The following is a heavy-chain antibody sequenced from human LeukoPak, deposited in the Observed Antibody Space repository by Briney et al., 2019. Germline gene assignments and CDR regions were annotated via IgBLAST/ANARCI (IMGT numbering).Heavy chain of an antibody. Sequence: GGSLRLSCAASGFSVSSRYMTWVRQAPGKGLEWVSVIYSGGSIYHADSLKGRFTISRDNSKNTLYLQMNSLRVEDTAVYYCATDSNNNGDYEAWGQGTLVTVSS. CDR1: GFSVSSRY. V-gene: IGHV3-66*02. J-gene: IGHJ5*02. CDR3: ATDSNNNGDYEA. CDR2: IYSGGSI. D-gene: IGHD4-17*01.